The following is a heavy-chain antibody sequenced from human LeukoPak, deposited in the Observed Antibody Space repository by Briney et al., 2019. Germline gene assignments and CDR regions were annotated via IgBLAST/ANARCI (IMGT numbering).Heavy chain of an antibody. D-gene: IGHD3-10*01. Sequence: SGTLSLTCAVSGDSISSSKWWSWVRQPPGKGLEWIGEVYHNADTNYSPSLKSRVTMSVDKSKNQFSLKLTSVTAADTAVYYCATYYGSGYRFDYWGQGALVTVSS. CDR1: GDSISSSKW. CDR3: ATYYGSGYRFDY. CDR2: VYHNADT. J-gene: IGHJ4*02. V-gene: IGHV4-4*02.